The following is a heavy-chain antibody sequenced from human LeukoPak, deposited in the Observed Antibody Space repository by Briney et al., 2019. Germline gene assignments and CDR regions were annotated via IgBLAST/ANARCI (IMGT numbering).Heavy chain of an antibody. CDR2: ISGSGGST. D-gene: IGHD3-22*01. CDR1: GFTFSSYA. J-gene: IGHJ4*02. CDR3: AKDRYYDSSGYWYFDY. V-gene: IGHV3-23*01. Sequence: GGSLRLSCAASGFTFSSYAMSWVRQAPGKGLEWVSAISGSGGSTYYADSVKGRFTISRDNSKNTLYLQMNSLRAEDMAVYYCAKDRYYDSSGYWYFDYWGQGTLVTVSS.